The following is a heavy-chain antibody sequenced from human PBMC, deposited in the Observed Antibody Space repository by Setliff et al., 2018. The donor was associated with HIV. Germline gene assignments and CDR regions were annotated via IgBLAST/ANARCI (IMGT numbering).Heavy chain of an antibody. V-gene: IGHV1-18*01. CDR3: ARDRHYFDY. CDR2: ISPYIGHT. CDR1: GYTFTTYG. J-gene: IGHJ4*02. Sequence: ASVKVSCKASGYTFTTYGISWVRQAPGHGLEWMGWISPYIGHTNYAQNFQDRVTMTIDTSTSTAYMELRSLRSDDTAVYYCARDRHYFDYWGQGTLVTVSS.